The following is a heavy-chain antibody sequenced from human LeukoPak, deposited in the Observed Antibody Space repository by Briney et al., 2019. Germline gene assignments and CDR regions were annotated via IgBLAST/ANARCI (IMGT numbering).Heavy chain of an antibody. CDR3: ARDFQQLVSSFSWFDP. V-gene: IGHV1-2*02. CDR1: GYTFTGYY. J-gene: IGHJ5*02. D-gene: IGHD6-13*01. Sequence: ASVKVSCKVSGYTFTGYYMHWVRQAPGQGLEWMGWINPNSGGTNYAQKFQGRVTMTRDTSISTAYMELSRLRSDDTAVYYCARDFQQLVSSFSWFDPWGQGTLVTVSS. CDR2: INPNSGGT.